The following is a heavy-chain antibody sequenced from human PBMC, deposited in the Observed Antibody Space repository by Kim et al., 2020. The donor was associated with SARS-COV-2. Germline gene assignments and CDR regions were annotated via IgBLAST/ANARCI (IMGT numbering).Heavy chain of an antibody. CDR3: AGNWNYDAFDI. D-gene: IGHD1-7*01. V-gene: IGHV4-59*01. Sequence: TNYNHSLKSRVTISVDTSKNQFSLKLSSVTAADTAVYYCAGNWNYDAFDIWGQGTMVTVSS. J-gene: IGHJ3*02. CDR2: T.